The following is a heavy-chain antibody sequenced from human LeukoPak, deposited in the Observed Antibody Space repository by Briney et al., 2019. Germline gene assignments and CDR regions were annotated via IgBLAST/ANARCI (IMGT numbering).Heavy chain of an antibody. CDR2: ISGYNGNT. CDR3: ARVYGSGSYYQYYYYYMDV. D-gene: IGHD3-10*01. V-gene: IGHV1-18*01. CDR1: GYTFTSYG. J-gene: IGHJ6*03. Sequence: ASVKVSCKASGYTFTSYGISWVRQAPGQGLEWMGWISGYNGNTNYAQNLQGRVTMTTDTSTSTAYMELRSLRSDDTAVYYCARVYGSGSYYQYYYYYMDVWGKGTTVTISS.